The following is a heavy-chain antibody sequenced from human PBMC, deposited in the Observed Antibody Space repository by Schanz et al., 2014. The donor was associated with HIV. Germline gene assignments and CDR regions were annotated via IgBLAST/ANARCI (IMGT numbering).Heavy chain of an antibody. CDR3: ARDVSVDCTGINNCYTRKWFDP. Sequence: QVQLVQSRAEMKKPGASVKVSCKTSGYTFTGYFMHWVRQAPGQGLEWMGWINPNSGGTNYAQKFQGRVTMPRNPPISTAYMEMRRLRSDDPAVYYCARDVSVDCTGINNCYTRKWFDPWGQGTLVTVSS. CDR2: INPNSGGT. V-gene: IGHV1-2*02. J-gene: IGHJ5*02. D-gene: IGHD2-2*02. CDR1: GYTFTGYF.